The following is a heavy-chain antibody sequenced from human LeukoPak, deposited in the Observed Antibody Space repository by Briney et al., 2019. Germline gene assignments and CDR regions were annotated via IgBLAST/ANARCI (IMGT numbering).Heavy chain of an antibody. CDR2: FDPEDGET. J-gene: IGHJ4*02. D-gene: IGHD6-13*01. V-gene: IGHV1-24*01. Sequence: APVKVSCKVSGYTLTELSMHWVRQAPGKGLEWMGGFDPEDGETIYAQKFQGRVTMTEDTSTDTAYMELSSLRSEDTAVYYCATTPSQIFGSSFDYWGQGTLVTVSS. CDR1: GYTLTELS. CDR3: ATTPSQIFGSSFDY.